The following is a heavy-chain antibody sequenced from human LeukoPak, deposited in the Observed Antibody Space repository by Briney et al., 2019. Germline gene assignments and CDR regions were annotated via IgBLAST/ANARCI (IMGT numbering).Heavy chain of an antibody. V-gene: IGHV1-18*01. CDR2: ISAYNGNT. CDR1: GYTFTSYG. J-gene: IGHJ5*02. CDR3: ARDQWVRAAAANWFDP. Sequence: ASVKVSCKASGYTFTSYGISWVRQAPGQGLEWMGWISAYNGNTNYAQKLQGRVTMTTDTSTSTAYMELRSLRSEDTAVYYCARDQWVRAAAANWFDPWGQGTLVTVSS. D-gene: IGHD6-13*01.